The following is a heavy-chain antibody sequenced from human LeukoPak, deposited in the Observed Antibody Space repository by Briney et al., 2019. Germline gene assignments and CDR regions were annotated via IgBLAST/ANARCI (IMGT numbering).Heavy chain of an antibody. J-gene: IGHJ4*02. CDR3: ARDHSEPGLFFDS. CDR2: MYYSGST. CDR1: GGSISSGGYY. D-gene: IGHD1-14*01. V-gene: IGHV4-31*03. Sequence: SQTLSLTCTVSGGSISSGGYYWSWIRQHPGKGLEWIGCMYYSGSTYYNPSLKSRVTISVDTSKNQFSLKLSSVTAADTAVYYCARDHSEPGLFFDSWGQGTLVTVSS.